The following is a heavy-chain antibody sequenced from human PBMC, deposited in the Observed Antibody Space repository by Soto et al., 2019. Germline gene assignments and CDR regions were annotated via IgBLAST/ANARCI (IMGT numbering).Heavy chain of an antibody. CDR3: ARVFGDYLIDAFDI. CDR1: GFSLSSYE. V-gene: IGHV3-48*03. CDR2: IGRSGSPI. Sequence: GGSLRLSCAAFGFSLSSYEVDWVRQAPGKGLEWVSHIGRSGSPIYYADSVKGRFTISRDNAKNSVFLQMSSLRAEDTAVYYCARVFGDYLIDAFDIWGQGTMVTVSS. D-gene: IGHD4-17*01. J-gene: IGHJ3*02.